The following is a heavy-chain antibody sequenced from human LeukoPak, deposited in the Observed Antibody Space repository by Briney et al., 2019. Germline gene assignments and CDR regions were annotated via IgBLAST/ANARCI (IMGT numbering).Heavy chain of an antibody. CDR2: INHSGST. CDR1: GGSFRGYY. Sequence: SETLSLTCAVYGGSFRGYYWSWIRQPPGKGLEWIGEINHSGSTNYNPSLKSRVTISVDTSKNQFSLKLSSVTAADTAVYYCARGAGGRGYSGYDYGRPAPHNWFDPWGQGTLVTVSS. D-gene: IGHD5-12*01. CDR3: ARGAGGRGYSGYDYGRPAPHNWFDP. V-gene: IGHV4-34*01. J-gene: IGHJ5*02.